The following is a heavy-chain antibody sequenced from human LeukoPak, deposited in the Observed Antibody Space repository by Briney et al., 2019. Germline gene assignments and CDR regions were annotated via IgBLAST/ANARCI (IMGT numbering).Heavy chain of an antibody. D-gene: IGHD5-24*01. CDR3: AKGGDGFY. CDR1: GFTFSDYA. V-gene: IGHV3-30*18. CDR2: ISNDGSHK. J-gene: IGHJ4*02. Sequence: PGGSLRLSCSASGFTFSDYAMLWARRAPGKGLERVAIISNDGSHKHYADSVEGRFTISRDNSKSTLYLQMSSLSAEDTAVYYCAKGGDGFYWGQGTLVTVSS.